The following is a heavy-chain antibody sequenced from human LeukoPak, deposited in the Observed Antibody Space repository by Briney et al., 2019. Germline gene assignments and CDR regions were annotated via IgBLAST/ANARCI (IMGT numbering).Heavy chain of an antibody. CDR2: IYHSGST. J-gene: IGHJ4*02. CDR3: ARTSSNYFDY. D-gene: IGHD2-2*01. V-gene: IGHV4-59*12. CDR1: GGSISSYY. Sequence: SETLSLTCTVSGGSISSYYWSWIRQPPGKGLEWIGEIYHSGSTNYNPSLKSRVTISVDKSKNQFSLKLSSVTAADTAVYYCARTSSNYFDYWGQGTLVTVSS.